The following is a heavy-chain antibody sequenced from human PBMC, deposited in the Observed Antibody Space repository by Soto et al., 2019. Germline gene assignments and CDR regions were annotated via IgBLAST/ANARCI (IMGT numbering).Heavy chain of an antibody. D-gene: IGHD3-3*01. J-gene: IGHJ6*03. Sequence: GASVKVSCKASGYTFTSYYMHWVRQAPGQGLEWMGIINPSGGSTSYAQKFQGRVTMTRDTSTSTVYMELSSLRSEDTAVYYCARSGYNFWSGYSDYYYYMDVWGKGTTVTVSS. V-gene: IGHV1-46*03. CDR3: ARSGYNFWSGYSDYYYYMDV. CDR2: INPSGGST. CDR1: GYTFTSYY.